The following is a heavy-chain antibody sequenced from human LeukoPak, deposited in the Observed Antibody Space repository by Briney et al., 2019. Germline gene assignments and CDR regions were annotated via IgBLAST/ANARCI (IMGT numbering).Heavy chain of an antibody. CDR2: IHHIGST. CDR1: GGSISSNNW. J-gene: IGHJ4*02. Sequence: TSGTLSLTCAVSGGSISSNNWWSWVRQPPGKGLEWIGEIHHIGSTNYNPSLKSRVTISLDKSKNQFSLRLNSVTAADTAVYYCARRLAVTGRYYFDYWGQGTLVTVSS. V-gene: IGHV4-4*02. D-gene: IGHD6-13*01. CDR3: ARRLAVTGRYYFDY.